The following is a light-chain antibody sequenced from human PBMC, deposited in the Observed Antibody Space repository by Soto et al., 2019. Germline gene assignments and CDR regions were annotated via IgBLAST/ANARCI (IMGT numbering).Light chain of an antibody. CDR3: FLSICATTYG. CDR2: EGH. V-gene: IGLV2-14*01. J-gene: IGLJ1*01. Sequence: QSALTQPASVSGSPGQSITISCTGTRSDVVGYNYVSWYQQHPGKAPQLMIYEGHRRPSGVPDPFSGATSVNTASRTISGLQADVEADYYCFLSICATTYGFGTGTEVTVL. CDR1: RSDVVGYNY.